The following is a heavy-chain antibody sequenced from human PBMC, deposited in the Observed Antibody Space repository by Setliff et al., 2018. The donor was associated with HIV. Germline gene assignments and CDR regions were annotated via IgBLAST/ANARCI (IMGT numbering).Heavy chain of an antibody. V-gene: IGHV3-49*03. CDR2: IRTKNYRGTT. CDR1: GFTFGEYP. J-gene: IGHJ5*02. CDR3: SRGGRPTDEYVWFDP. Sequence: GGSLRLSCATSGFTFGEYPMGWFRQAPGKGLEWVSFIRTKNYRGTTEYAASVEGSFTISRDDSRGVAYLQMNSLKSEDTAVYYCSRGGRPTDEYVWFDPWGQGTQVTVSS. D-gene: IGHD2-15*01.